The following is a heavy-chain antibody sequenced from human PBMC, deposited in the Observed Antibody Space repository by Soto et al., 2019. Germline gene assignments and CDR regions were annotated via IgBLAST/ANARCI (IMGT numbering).Heavy chain of an antibody. CDR1: GFTFSNYA. CDR3: AKELHRCTSTTCYSLFDY. D-gene: IGHD2-2*01. V-gene: IGHV3-23*01. Sequence: EVQLLESGGGLVQPGGSLRLSCAASGFTFSNYAMSWVRQAPGKGLEWVSAISGSGGSTYYADSVKGRFTISRDNSKNTLYLQMNSLRAEDTAVYYCAKELHRCTSTTCYSLFDYWGRGTLVTVSS. CDR2: ISGSGGST. J-gene: IGHJ4*02.